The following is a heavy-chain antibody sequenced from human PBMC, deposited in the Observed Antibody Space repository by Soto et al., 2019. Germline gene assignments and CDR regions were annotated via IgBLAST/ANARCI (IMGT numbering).Heavy chain of an antibody. V-gene: IGHV4-61*01. J-gene: IGHJ4*02. D-gene: IGHD3-22*01. Sequence: SETLSLTCTVSGGSVSVNSHYWTCIRQPPGKGLEWIGYIHNTGGTNYNPSLKSRVTMSVDTSNYQFSLKMTSVTAADTAMYYCVRGGNYGRRGYLLDLWGQGTLVTVSS. CDR1: GGSVSVNSHY. CDR3: VRGGNYGRRGYLLDL. CDR2: IHNTGGT.